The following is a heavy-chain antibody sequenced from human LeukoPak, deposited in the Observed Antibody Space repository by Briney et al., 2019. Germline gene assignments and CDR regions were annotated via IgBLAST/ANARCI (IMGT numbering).Heavy chain of an antibody. J-gene: IGHJ6*02. Sequence: GGSLRLSCAASGFTFSSYAMGWVRQAPGKGLEWVSAISGSGGSTYYADSVKGRFTISRDNSKNTLYLQMNSLRAEDTAVYYCAKDHYDFWVHYYGMDVWGQGTTVTVSS. D-gene: IGHD3-3*01. CDR2: ISGSGGST. CDR1: GFTFSSYA. V-gene: IGHV3-23*01. CDR3: AKDHYDFWVHYYGMDV.